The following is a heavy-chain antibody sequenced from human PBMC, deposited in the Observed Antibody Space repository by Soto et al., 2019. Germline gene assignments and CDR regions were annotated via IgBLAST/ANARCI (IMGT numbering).Heavy chain of an antibody. D-gene: IGHD3-16*01. CDR3: AKDLGGGAGFLGAFYI. Sequence: EVQLVESGGGLVQPGRSLRLSCAASGFTFDDYAMHWVRQAPGKGLEWVSGISWNSGSIGYADSVKGRFTISRDNAKNSLYLQMNSLIAEDTALYYCAKDLGGGAGFLGAFYIWGQGTMVTVSS. V-gene: IGHV3-9*01. CDR2: ISWNSGSI. J-gene: IGHJ3*02. CDR1: GFTFDDYA.